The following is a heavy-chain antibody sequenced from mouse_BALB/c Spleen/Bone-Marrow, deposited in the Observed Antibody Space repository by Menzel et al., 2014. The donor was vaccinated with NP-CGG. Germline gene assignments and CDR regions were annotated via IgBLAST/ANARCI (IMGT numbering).Heavy chain of an antibody. Sequence: VQLKESGPDLVKPGASVKMSCKASGYTFTDYYVKWVKQGHGKSLEWIGDINPNNGNTFYNQKFKGKATLTVDKSSTTAYMQLNSLTSEDSAVYYCARSRAMDYWGQGTSVTVSS. CDR3: ARSRAMDY. J-gene: IGHJ4*01. CDR1: GYTFTDYY. V-gene: IGHV1-26*01. CDR2: INPNNGNT.